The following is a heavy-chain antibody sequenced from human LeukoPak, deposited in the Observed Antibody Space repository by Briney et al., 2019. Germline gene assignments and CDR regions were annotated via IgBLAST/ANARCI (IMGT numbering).Heavy chain of an antibody. J-gene: IGHJ6*03. V-gene: IGHV4-59*01. CDR1: GGSITNYY. CDR3: ARASITYYYYYYMGV. Sequence: PSETLSLTCTVSGGSITNYYWTWIRQPPGKGLEWIGYIHYSGSTNYNPSLKSRVTISVDMSKNQFSLKLSSVTAADTAVYYCARASITYYYYYYMGVWGKGTTVTVSS. D-gene: IGHD1-14*01. CDR2: IHYSGST.